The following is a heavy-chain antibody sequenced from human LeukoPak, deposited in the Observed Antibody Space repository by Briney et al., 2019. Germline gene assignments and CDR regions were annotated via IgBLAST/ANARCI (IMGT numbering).Heavy chain of an antibody. CDR3: ADYGVVGVRSSSY. CDR2: ISVSSGT. J-gene: IGHJ4*02. CDR1: GLAFRSYA. V-gene: IGHV3-23*01. D-gene: IGHD3-10*01. Sequence: GGSLRLSCVASGLAFRSYAMNWVRQAPGKGLEWVSTISVSSGTFYADSVKGRFTTSRDNSMNTLYLQMTGLRADDTAEYYCADYGVVGVRSSSYWGQGTLVTVSS.